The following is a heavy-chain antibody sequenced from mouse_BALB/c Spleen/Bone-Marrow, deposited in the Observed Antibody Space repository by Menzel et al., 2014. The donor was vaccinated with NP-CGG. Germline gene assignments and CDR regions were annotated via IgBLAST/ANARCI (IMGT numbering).Heavy chain of an antibody. V-gene: IGHV1-54*01. CDR1: GYVFTNHL. CDR2: INPGSGGT. Sequence: VKLMESGAELVRPGTSVKVSCKASGYVFTNHLIEWIKQRPGQGLERIGVINPGSGGTNYNGKFKGKATLTADRSSNTAYMQLTSLTSDDSAVYFCARDSSGYAWFAYWGQGTLVTVST. CDR3: ARDSSGYAWFAY. D-gene: IGHD3-2*01. J-gene: IGHJ3*01.